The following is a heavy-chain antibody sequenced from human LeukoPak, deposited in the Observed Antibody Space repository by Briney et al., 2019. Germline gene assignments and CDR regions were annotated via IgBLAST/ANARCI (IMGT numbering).Heavy chain of an antibody. V-gene: IGHV4-38-2*01. CDR1: GYSISSGYY. J-gene: IGHJ3*02. Sequence: SETLSLTCAVSGYSISSGYYWGWIRQPPGKGLEWIGSIYHSGSTYYNPSLKSRVTISVDTSKNQFSLKLSSVTAADTAVYYYARRDYYDSSGFAFDIWGQGTMVTVSS. CDR3: ARRDYYDSSGFAFDI. CDR2: IYHSGST. D-gene: IGHD3-22*01.